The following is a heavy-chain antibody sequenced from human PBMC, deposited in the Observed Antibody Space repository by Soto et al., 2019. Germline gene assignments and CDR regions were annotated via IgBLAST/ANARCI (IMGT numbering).Heavy chain of an antibody. J-gene: IGHJ4*02. CDR3: AGEGRYCGGDCYFDY. Sequence: QVQLVQSGAEVKKPGSSVKVSCKASGGTFSSYAISWVRQAPGQGLEWMGGIIPIFGTANYAQKFQGRVTITADESTSTAYMERSSLRSEDTAVYYCAGEGRYCGGDCYFDYWGQGTLVTVSS. CDR2: IIPIFGTA. D-gene: IGHD2-21*02. CDR1: GGTFSSYA. V-gene: IGHV1-69*12.